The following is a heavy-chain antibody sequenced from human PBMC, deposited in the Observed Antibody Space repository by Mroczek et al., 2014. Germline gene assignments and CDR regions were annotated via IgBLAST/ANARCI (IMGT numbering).Heavy chain of an antibody. CDR3: ARASTYYYDSSGYYGFDP. V-gene: IGHV1-69*01. Sequence: QVQLQESGAEVKKPGSSVKVSCKASGGTFSSYAISWVRQAPGQGLEWMGGIIPIFGTANYAQKFQGRVTITADESTSTAYMELSSLRSEDTAVYYCARASTYYYDSSGYYGFDPWGQGTLVTVSS. CDR2: IIPIFGTA. CDR1: GGTFSSYA. J-gene: IGHJ5*02. D-gene: IGHD3-22*01.